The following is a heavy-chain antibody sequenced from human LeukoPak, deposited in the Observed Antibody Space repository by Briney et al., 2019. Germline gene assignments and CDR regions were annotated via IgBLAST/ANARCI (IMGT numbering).Heavy chain of an antibody. CDR3: ARMRRGFLEWLRVSTPHFDY. CDR2: MNPNSGNT. J-gene: IGHJ4*02. CDR1: GYTFTSYD. Sequence: ASVKVSCKASGYTFTSYDINWVRQATGRGLEWMGWMNPNSGNTGYAQKFQGRVTITRNTSISTAYMELSSLRSEDTAVYYCARMRRGFLEWLRVSTPHFDYWGQGTLVTVSS. D-gene: IGHD3-3*01. V-gene: IGHV1-8*03.